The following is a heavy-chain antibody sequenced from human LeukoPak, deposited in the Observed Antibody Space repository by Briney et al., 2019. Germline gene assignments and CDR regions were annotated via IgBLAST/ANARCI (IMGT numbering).Heavy chain of an antibody. CDR3: ARGRSPSHVPGIVVVPAAIGSFDY. CDR1: GGSISSYY. V-gene: IGHV4-4*07. CDR2: IYTSGST. Sequence: SETLSLTCTVSGGSISSYYWSWIRQPAGKGLEWIGRIYTSGSTNYNPSLKSRVTISVDTSKNQFSLKLSSVTAADTAVYYCARGRSPSHVPGIVVVPAAIGSFDYWGQGTLVTVSS. D-gene: IGHD2-2*01. J-gene: IGHJ4*02.